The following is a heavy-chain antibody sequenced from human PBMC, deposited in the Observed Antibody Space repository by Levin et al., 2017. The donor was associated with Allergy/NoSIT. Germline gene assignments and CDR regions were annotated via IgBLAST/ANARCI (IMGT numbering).Heavy chain of an antibody. V-gene: IGHV3-23*01. J-gene: IGHJ6*03. CDR2: MSGSGDNT. Sequence: ETLSLTCAASGFTFSDHAMSWVRQAPGKGLEWVSVMSGSGDNTYYADSVKGRFTISRDNSKNTLYLQMNSLRAEDTAVYYCAKDHGSGSGNYDYYMDVWGKGTTVTVSS. D-gene: IGHD3-10*01. CDR1: GFTFSDHA. CDR3: AKDHGSGSGNYDYYMDV.